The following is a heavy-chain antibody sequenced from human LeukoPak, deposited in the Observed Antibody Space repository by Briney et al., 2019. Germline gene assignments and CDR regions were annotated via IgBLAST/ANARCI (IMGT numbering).Heavy chain of an antibody. Sequence: GGSLRLSCAASGFTVSSNYMSWVRQAPGKGLEWVSDIYSGGSTYYADSVKGRFNISRDNPKNTLYLQMNSLRAEDTAVYYCARDRLLNYYFDYWGQGTLVTVSS. V-gene: IGHV3-66*01. CDR1: GFTVSSNY. CDR2: IYSGGST. J-gene: IGHJ4*02. CDR3: ARDRLLNYYFDY.